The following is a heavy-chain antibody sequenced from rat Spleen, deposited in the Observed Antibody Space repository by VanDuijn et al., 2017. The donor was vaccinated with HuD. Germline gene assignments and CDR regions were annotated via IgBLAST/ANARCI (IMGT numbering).Heavy chain of an antibody. Sequence: EVQLVESGGGLVRPGRSLKLSCAASGFTFNDYSMAWVRQAPTKGLEWVASIGTGGGNTYYRDSVKGRFTISRDNVKNTLYLQMDSLRSEDTATYYCTRDMTYFGNNWYFDFWGPGTMVTVSS. V-gene: IGHV5S13*01. J-gene: IGHJ1*01. D-gene: IGHD1-9*01. CDR2: IGTGGGNT. CDR3: TRDMTYFGNNWYFDF. CDR1: GFTFNDYS.